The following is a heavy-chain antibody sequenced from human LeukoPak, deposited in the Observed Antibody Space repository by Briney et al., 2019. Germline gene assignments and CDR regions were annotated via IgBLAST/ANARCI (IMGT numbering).Heavy chain of an antibody. J-gene: IGHJ4*02. Sequence: PGGSRRLSCAASGFSFTKYAMNWVRQAPGKGREWVAVVIGSSGATDYADSVKGRFTISRDNSKNTLFLQMNSLRAEDTAIYYCAKGAYDFLEIAYFDYWGQGALVTVSS. D-gene: IGHD3-3*01. CDR1: GFSFTKYA. CDR2: VIGSSGAT. CDR3: AKGAYDFLEIAYFDY. V-gene: IGHV3-23*01.